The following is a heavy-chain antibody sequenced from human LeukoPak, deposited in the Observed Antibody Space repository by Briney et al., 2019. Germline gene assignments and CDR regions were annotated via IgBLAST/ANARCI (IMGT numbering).Heavy chain of an antibody. J-gene: IGHJ4*02. CDR1: RSTFITRG. Sequence: GGSLRLSCAASRSTFITRGMTWLRQAPGKGLEWVSTVSGGGSKTYYADSVKGRFTISRDNSKNTLYLQMNSLRAEDTAVYYCAKDRGVGSGWYDYWGQGTLVTVSS. V-gene: IGHV3-23*01. CDR3: AKDRGVGSGWYDY. D-gene: IGHD6-19*01. CDR2: VSGGGSKT.